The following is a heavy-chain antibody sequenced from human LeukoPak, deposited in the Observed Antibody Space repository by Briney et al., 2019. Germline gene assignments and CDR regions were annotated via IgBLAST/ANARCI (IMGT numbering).Heavy chain of an antibody. D-gene: IGHD5-24*01. Sequence: PGGSLRLSCAASGFTFSSYGMHWVRQAPGKGLEWVAFIRYDGCNKYYADSVKGRFTISRDNSKNTLYLQMNSLRAEDTAVYYCAKDQVGGYNSGPIDYWGQGTQVTVSS. CDR2: IRYDGCNK. J-gene: IGHJ4*02. CDR3: AKDQVGGYNSGPIDY. V-gene: IGHV3-30*02. CDR1: GFTFSSYG.